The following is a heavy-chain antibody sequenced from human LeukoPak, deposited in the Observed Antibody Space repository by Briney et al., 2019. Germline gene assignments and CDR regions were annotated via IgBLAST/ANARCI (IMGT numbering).Heavy chain of an antibody. CDR3: ARTHYDSSGYYSVQLFDY. CDR1: GYTFTGYY. D-gene: IGHD3-22*01. J-gene: IGHJ4*02. V-gene: IGHV1-2*02. CDR2: INPNRGGT. Sequence: GASVKVSCKASGYTFTGYYMHWVRQAPGQGLEWMGWINPNRGGTNYAQKFQGRVTMTRDTSISTAYMELSRLRSDDTAVYYCARTHYDSSGYYSVQLFDYWGQGTLVTVSS.